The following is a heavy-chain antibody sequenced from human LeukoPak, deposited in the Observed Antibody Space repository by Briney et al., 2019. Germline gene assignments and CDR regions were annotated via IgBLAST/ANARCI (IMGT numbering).Heavy chain of an antibody. Sequence: GGSLRLSCAASGXTFSNAWMNWVRQAPGKGLEWVGHIKTKADDGATDYAAPVKGRFLISRDDSKSTVYLQMNSVEIEDTAFYYCATGTVTRSASNIWGQGTMVTVSS. CDR3: ATGTVTRSASNI. CDR1: GXTFSNAW. D-gene: IGHD4-17*01. CDR2: IKTKADDGAT. J-gene: IGHJ3*02. V-gene: IGHV3-15*01.